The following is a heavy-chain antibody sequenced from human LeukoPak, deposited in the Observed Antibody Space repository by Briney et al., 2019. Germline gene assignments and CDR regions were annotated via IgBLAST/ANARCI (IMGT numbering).Heavy chain of an antibody. Sequence: PSETLSLTCPVFGGSINTYYWSWIRQSPGKGLEFIGYIYSSGSTDYNPSLKSRVVISIDTSKSQSSLKMNSLTAADTAVYYCARRGTPYYYYYMDVWGKGTTVTVSS. V-gene: IGHV4-59*08. CDR1: GGSINTYY. J-gene: IGHJ6*03. CDR2: IYSSGST. CDR3: ARRGTPYYYYYMDV. D-gene: IGHD3-16*01.